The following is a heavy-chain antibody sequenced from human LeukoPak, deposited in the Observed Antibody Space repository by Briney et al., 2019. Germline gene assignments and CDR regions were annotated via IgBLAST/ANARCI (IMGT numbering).Heavy chain of an antibody. Sequence: SETLALTCAVSGYSISSGYYWGWIRQPPGKGLEWIGTIYHNGNTYYNPSLKSRVTISVDTSKNQFSLKLSSVTAADTAVYYCARVRYNYGDSDYWGQGTLVTVSS. J-gene: IGHJ4*02. CDR3: ARVRYNYGDSDY. V-gene: IGHV4-38-2*01. D-gene: IGHD5-18*01. CDR1: GYSISSGYY. CDR2: IYHNGNT.